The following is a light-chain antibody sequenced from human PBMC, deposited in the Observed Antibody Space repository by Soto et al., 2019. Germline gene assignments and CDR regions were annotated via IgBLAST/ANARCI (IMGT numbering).Light chain of an antibody. Sequence: EIQLTQSPLFLCVYVGDRVTITCRASQDIISYLAWYQQKPGRAPELLIHGAHSLHSGVPSRFSGSGSGTEFSLTISSLQPEDFATYYCQQLNSYPLSFGGGAKVDIK. V-gene: IGKV1-9*01. J-gene: IGKJ4*01. CDR1: QDIISY. CDR2: GAH. CDR3: QQLNSYPLS.